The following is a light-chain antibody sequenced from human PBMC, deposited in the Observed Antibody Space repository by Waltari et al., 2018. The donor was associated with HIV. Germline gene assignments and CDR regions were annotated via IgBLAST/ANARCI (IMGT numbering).Light chain of an antibody. CDR3: QQYDSYLGWT. CDR2: MAF. CDR1: RSISGR. Sequence: DIQMTHSPPTQSASLGDRVPITCRASRSISGRLAWYQQKPGKVPRLLMSMAFSLQTGDSSRFVGSGSGTEFTLTITSLQPDDFATYYCQQYDSYLGWTFGQGTKVDIK. J-gene: IGKJ1*01. V-gene: IGKV1-5*03.